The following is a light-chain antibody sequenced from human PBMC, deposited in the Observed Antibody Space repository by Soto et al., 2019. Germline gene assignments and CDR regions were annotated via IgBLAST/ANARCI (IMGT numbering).Light chain of an antibody. CDR1: QSISDS. V-gene: IGKV1-5*03. CDR3: QQYNDYWT. CDR2: EAS. Sequence: DIQMTQSPSTLSASVGDRVTITCRASQSISDSLAWYQQKPGKAPKLLIYEASNLKSGVPSRFSGSGSGTEYTLTISSLQHDDFASYYCQQYNDYWTFGQGTKVEIK. J-gene: IGKJ1*01.